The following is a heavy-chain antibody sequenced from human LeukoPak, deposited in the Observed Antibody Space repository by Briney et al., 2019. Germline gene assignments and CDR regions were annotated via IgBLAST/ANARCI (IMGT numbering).Heavy chain of an antibody. CDR2: ISGSGGST. CDR1: GFTFSSYA. V-gene: IGHV3-23*01. J-gene: IGHJ4*02. D-gene: IGHD2-2*01. CDR3: ALTRVSVVDY. Sequence: GGSLRLSCAASGFTFSSYAMRWVRQAAGKGLAWVSAISGSGGSTYYADSVKGRFTISRDNSKNTLYLQMNSLRAEDTAVYYCALTRVSVVDYWGQGTLVTVSS.